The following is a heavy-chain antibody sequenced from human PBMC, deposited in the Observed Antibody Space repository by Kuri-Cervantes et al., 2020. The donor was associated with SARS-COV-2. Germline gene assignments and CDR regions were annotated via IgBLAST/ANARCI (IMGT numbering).Heavy chain of an antibody. CDR3: ARHTIFGAHDAFDI. Sequence: GSLRLSCTVSGGSISSSSYYWSWIRQPPGKGLEWIGYIYYSGSTNYNPSLKSRVAISVDTSKNQFSLKLSSVTAADTAVYYCARHTIFGAHDAFDIWGQGTMVTVSS. J-gene: IGHJ3*02. CDR2: IYYSGST. CDR1: GGSISSSSYY. D-gene: IGHD3-3*01. V-gene: IGHV4-61*05.